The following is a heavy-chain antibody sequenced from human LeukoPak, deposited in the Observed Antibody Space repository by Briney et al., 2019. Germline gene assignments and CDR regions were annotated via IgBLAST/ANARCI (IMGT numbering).Heavy chain of an antibody. J-gene: IGHJ4*02. CDR1: GYTFTGYY. Sequence: ASVKVSCKAFGYTFTGYYMHWVRQAPGQGLEWMGWINPNSGGTNYAQKFQGRVTMTRDTTISTAYMELSRLKSDDTAVYYCAREGGGYGTYFDSWGQGTLVTVSS. V-gene: IGHV1-2*02. D-gene: IGHD5-12*01. CDR2: INPNSGGT. CDR3: AREGGGYGTYFDS.